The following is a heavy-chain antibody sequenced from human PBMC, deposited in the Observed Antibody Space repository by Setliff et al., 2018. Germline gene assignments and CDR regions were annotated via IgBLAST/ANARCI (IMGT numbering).Heavy chain of an antibody. CDR1: GGSFSGYY. D-gene: IGHD3-9*01. Sequence: SSETLSLTCAVHGGSFSGYYWSWIRQPPGKGLEWIGEINHSGSTNYNPSLKSRVTISVDTSKNQFSLKLSSVTAADTAVYCCARGSSGRILTGPRYYFDYWGQGTLVTVSS. J-gene: IGHJ4*02. CDR2: INHSGST. V-gene: IGHV4-34*01. CDR3: ARGSSGRILTGPRYYFDY.